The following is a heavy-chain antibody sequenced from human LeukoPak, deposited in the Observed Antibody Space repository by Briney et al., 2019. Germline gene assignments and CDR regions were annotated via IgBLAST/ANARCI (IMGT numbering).Heavy chain of an antibody. V-gene: IGHV3-9*01. CDR1: GFTFDDYA. Sequence: GRSLRLSCAASGFTFDDYAMPWVRQAPGKGLEWVSGISWNSGSIGYADFVKGRFTISRDNAKNSLYLQMNSLRAEDTALYYCAKAYGSGSFYWFDPWGQGTLVTVSS. CDR2: ISWNSGSI. J-gene: IGHJ5*02. CDR3: AKAYGSGSFYWFDP. D-gene: IGHD3-10*01.